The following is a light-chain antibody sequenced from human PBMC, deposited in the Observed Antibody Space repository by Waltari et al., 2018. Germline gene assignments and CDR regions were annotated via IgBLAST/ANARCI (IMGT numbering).Light chain of an antibody. CDR2: EGS. V-gene: IGLV2-23*01. J-gene: IGLJ1*01. Sequence: QSALTQPASVSGSPGQSITISCTGTSSDVGSYNLVSWYQQHPGKATNLMIYEGSNRPSGISHRFSGSKSGNTASLTISGLQAEDEADYYCCSYAVGAIYVFGTGTKVTVL. CDR1: SSDVGSYNL. CDR3: CSYAVGAIYV.